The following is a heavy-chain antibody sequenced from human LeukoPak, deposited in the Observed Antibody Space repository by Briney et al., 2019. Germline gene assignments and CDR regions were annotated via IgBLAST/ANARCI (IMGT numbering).Heavy chain of an antibody. V-gene: IGHV3-30*02. CDR3: ARGGPHGWFGERIGYYYMDV. Sequence: PGGSLRLSCAASGFTFSSYGMHWVRQAPGKGLEWVAFIRYDGSNKYYADSVKGRFTISRDNSKNTLYLQMNSLRAEDTAVYYCARGGPHGWFGERIGYYYMDVWGKGTTVTVSS. J-gene: IGHJ6*03. CDR1: GFTFSSYG. D-gene: IGHD3-10*01. CDR2: IRYDGSNK.